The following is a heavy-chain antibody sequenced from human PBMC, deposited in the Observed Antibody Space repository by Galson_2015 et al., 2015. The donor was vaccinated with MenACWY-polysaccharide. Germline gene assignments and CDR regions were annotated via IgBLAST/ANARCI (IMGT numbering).Heavy chain of an antibody. CDR3: ASGRCGLDV. V-gene: IGHV3-11*01. J-gene: IGHJ6*02. Sequence: SLRLSCAASGFSFGGWYMSWIRQAPGKGLEWLSYISKSGDSTFYADSVKGRFAISRDNAKNSLYLQLNSLEVEDTAIYYCASGRCGLDVWGQGTTVTVSS. CDR2: ISKSGDST. CDR1: GFSFGGWY.